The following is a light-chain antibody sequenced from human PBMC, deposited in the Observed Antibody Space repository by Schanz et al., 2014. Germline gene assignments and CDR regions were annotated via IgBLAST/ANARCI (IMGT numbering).Light chain of an antibody. CDR3: QHYGSSLLT. V-gene: IGKV3-20*01. Sequence: EIVLTQSPGTLSLSPGERATLSCRASQSVSSSYLAWYRQKPGQAPRLLIYGASSRATGIPDRFSGSGSGTDFTLTISRLEPEDFAVYYCQHYGSSLLTFGGGTKVEIK. J-gene: IGKJ4*01. CDR1: QSVSSSY. CDR2: GAS.